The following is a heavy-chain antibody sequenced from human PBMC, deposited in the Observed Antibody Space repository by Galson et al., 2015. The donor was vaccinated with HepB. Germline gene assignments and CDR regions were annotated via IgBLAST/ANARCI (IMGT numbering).Heavy chain of an antibody. CDR3: AKDSVLVGARNYYYYMDV. CDR1: GFTFSSYG. Sequence: SLRLSCAASGFTFSSYGMHWVRQAPGKGLEWVAFIRYDGSNKYYADSVKGRFTISRDNSKNTLYLQMNSLRAEDTAVYYCAKDSVLVGARNYYYYMDVWGKGTTVTVSS. V-gene: IGHV3-30*02. D-gene: IGHD1-26*01. CDR2: IRYDGSNK. J-gene: IGHJ6*03.